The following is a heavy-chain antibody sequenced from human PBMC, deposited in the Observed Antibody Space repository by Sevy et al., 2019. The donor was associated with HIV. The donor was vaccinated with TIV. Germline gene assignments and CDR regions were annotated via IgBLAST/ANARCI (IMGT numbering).Heavy chain of an antibody. Sequence: GGSLRLSCASSGFAFYDYSMSWIRQAPGKGLEWVATLSFGCGKINYADTVKGRFTISRDNSKNSFYLQMDNLRVEDTALYYCAREGCTRPHDYWGQGTRVTVSS. V-gene: IGHV3-23*01. CDR2: LSFGCGKI. CDR3: AREGCTRPHDY. CDR1: GFAFYDYS. J-gene: IGHJ4*02. D-gene: IGHD2-8*01.